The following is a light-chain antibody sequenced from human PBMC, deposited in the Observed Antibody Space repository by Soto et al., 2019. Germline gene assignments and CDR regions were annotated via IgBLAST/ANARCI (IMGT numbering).Light chain of an antibody. J-gene: IGLJ2*01. CDR2: EVS. Sequence: QSALTQPASLSGSPGQSITISCTGTSSDIGAYDYVSWFQQHPGKAPKLMIYEVSKRPSGVPDRFSGSKSGNTASLTVSGLQAEDEADYYCSSYGGYNNVIFGGGTKLTVL. V-gene: IGLV2-8*01. CDR3: SSYGGYNNVI. CDR1: SSDIGAYDY.